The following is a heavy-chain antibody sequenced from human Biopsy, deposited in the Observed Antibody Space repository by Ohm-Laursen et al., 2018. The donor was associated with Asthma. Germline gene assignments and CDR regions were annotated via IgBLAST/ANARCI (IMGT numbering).Heavy chain of an antibody. Sequence: AVKVSCKASGYNFISFAIHWVRQAPGQRLEWMGWVNTGNGDTKYSQKFQGRVTITRDTSASTAYMELRSLRSEDTATYYCARTYYDFLTGQVKDVFGVWGQGTMVTVSS. CDR3: ARTYYDFLTGQVKDVFGV. V-gene: IGHV1-3*04. CDR2: VNTGNGDT. D-gene: IGHD3-9*01. J-gene: IGHJ3*01. CDR1: GYNFISFA.